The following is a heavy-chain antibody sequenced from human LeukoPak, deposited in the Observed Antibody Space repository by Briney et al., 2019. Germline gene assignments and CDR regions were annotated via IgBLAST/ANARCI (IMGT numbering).Heavy chain of an antibody. J-gene: IGHJ4*02. D-gene: IGHD3-22*01. CDR1: GFTFDDYA. CDR3: AKHTRGGYFHNSGYFDY. Sequence: PGRSLRLSCAASGFTFDDYAMEWVRQAPGKGLEWVSGTSWNSGTIGYADSVKGRFTISRDNAKNSLYLQMNSLRAEDTAFYYCAKHTRGGYFHNSGYFDYWGQGTLVTVSS. CDR2: TSWNSGTI. V-gene: IGHV3-9*01.